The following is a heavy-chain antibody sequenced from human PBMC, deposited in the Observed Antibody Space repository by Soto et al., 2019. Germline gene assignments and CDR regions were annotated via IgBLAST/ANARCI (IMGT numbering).Heavy chain of an antibody. D-gene: IGHD2-15*01. Sequence: PGRSLRLSCAASRFTFSTYAMSWVRQAPGKGLEWVSGISGGGGDTSYADSVRGRFTCSRDNSKNKLYLQMNSRRAEDTALYYGAKSLFGGPDIWGQGTMVTVSS. CDR2: ISGGGGDT. V-gene: IGHV3-23*01. CDR3: AKSLFGGPDI. CDR1: RFTFSTYA. J-gene: IGHJ3*02.